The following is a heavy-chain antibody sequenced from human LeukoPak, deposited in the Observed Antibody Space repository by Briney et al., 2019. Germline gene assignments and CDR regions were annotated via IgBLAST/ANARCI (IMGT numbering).Heavy chain of an antibody. J-gene: IGHJ4*02. CDR1: GFTFSSYW. V-gene: IGHV3-7*01. CDR2: IKQDGSEK. D-gene: IGHD6-19*01. Sequence: GGSLRLSCAASGFTFSSYWMSWVRQAPGKGLEWAANIKQDGSEKYYVDSVKGRYTISRDNAKNSLYLQMNSLRAEDTAVYYCARDLWHSSGWYVGGVDYWGRGTLVTVSS. CDR3: ARDLWHSSGWYVGGVDY.